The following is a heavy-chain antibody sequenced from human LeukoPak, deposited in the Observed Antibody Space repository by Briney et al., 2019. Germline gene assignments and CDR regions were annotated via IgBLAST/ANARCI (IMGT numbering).Heavy chain of an antibody. D-gene: IGHD3-3*01. CDR3: ARASIFGVEKGWFDP. CDR2: IYPGDSDT. J-gene: IGHJ5*02. V-gene: IGHV5-51*01. CDR1: GYSFTSYW. Sequence: GESLKISCKGSGYSFTSYWIGWVRQMPGKGLEWMGIIYPGDSDTRYSPSFQGQVTISADKSISTTYLQWSSLKASDTAMYYCARASIFGVEKGWFDPWGQGTLVTVSS.